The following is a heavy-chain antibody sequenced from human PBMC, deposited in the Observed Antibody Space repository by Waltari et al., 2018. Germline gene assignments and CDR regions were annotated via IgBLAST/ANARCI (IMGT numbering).Heavy chain of an antibody. CDR3: VKGKYYYESWGYYPMDH. J-gene: IGHJ4*02. D-gene: IGHD3-22*01. Sequence: QVQLVESGGGVVQPGRSLRLSCAASGFTFSSYGMHWVRQAPGKGLDWVAVIYRSGTTIYADSAKGRFTISRDNSENSVYLQMSSLRLDDTAVYHCVKGKYYYESWGYYPMDHWGQGTLVTVSS. V-gene: IGHV3-NL1*01. CDR1: GFTFSSYG. CDR2: IYRSGTT.